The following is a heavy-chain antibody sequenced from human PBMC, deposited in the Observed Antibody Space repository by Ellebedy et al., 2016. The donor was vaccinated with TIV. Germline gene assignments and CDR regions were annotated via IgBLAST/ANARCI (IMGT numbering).Heavy chain of an antibody. J-gene: IGHJ4*02. CDR3: ARGYRMMDY. Sequence: GESLKISCAASGFIFSDYYMTWIRQAPGKGLEWVSSISSRTSTYADSVKGRFTISRDNAKDTLYLQMNSLRAEDTAVYYCARGYRMMDYWGQGTLVTVSS. CDR2: ISSRTS. CDR1: GFIFSDYY. V-gene: IGHV3-69-1*01. D-gene: IGHD1-26*01.